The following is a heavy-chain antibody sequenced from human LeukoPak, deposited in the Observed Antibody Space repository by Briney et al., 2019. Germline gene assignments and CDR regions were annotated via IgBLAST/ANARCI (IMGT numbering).Heavy chain of an antibody. J-gene: IGHJ4*02. CDR2: IYNGGTT. CDR1: GFTVSSNY. D-gene: IGHD6-19*01. V-gene: IGHV3-53*01. CDR3: ARDGIAVAGTDY. Sequence: GGSLRLSCAASGFTVSSNYMSWVRQAPGKGLEWVSVIYNGGTTYYADSVKGRSTISRDNSKNTLYLQMNGLRAEDTAVYYCARDGIAVAGTDYWGQGTLVTVSS.